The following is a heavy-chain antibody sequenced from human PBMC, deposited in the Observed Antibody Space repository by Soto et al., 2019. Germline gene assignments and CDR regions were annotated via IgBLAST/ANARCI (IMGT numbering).Heavy chain of an antibody. CDR3: SRGTFYPQSSGLNSDY. CDR1: GFSFNDYA. CDR2: ISSDGHHQ. J-gene: IGHJ4*02. D-gene: IGHD3-22*01. V-gene: IGHV3-30*03. Sequence: GGSLRLSCATSGFSFNDYAMYWVRQAPGQGLEWVAIISSDGHHQFYLDNLRGRFTVSRDNSKNTLYLQMNSLRPEDTAVYYCSRGTFYPQSSGLNSDYWGPGTVVIVSS.